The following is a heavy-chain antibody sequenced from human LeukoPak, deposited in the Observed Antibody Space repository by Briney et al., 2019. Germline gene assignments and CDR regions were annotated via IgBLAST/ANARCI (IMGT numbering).Heavy chain of an antibody. D-gene: IGHD6-19*01. V-gene: IGHV3-21*01. Sequence: GGSLRLSCAASGFSFRSYNMNWVRQAPGKGLEWVSSITGATSDIYYADSVKGRFTISRDNSKNTLYLQMNSLRAEDTAVYYCARDRNEESVAGSLGGYWGQGTLVTVSS. CDR2: ITGATSDI. CDR3: ARDRNEESVAGSLGGY. CDR1: GFSFRSYN. J-gene: IGHJ4*02.